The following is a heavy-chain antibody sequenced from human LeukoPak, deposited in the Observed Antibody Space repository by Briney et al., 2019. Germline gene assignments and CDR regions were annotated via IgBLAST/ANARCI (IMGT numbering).Heavy chain of an antibody. D-gene: IGHD2-2*01. CDR2: IGGGTI. CDR3: ARDLGACGSTTCYPPYY. Sequence: GGSLRLSCAASGFTLSNYEMNWVRQAPGKGLECVSYIGGGTIYYADSAKGRFSISRDDAKNSLYLQMNSLRAEDTAIYYCARDLGACGSTTCYPPYYWGQGTLVTVSS. J-gene: IGHJ4*02. CDR1: GFTLSNYE. V-gene: IGHV3-48*03.